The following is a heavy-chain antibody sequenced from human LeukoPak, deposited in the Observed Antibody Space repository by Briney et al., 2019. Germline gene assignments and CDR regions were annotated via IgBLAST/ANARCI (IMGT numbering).Heavy chain of an antibody. CDR3: ARVCWYNWFDP. J-gene: IGHJ5*02. V-gene: IGHV4-30-2*01. CDR1: GGSISSGGYS. D-gene: IGHD6-13*01. Sequence: SETLSLTCAVSGGSISSGGYSWRWIRQPPGKGLEWIGYIYHSGSTYYNPSLKSRVTISVDRSKNQFSLKLSSVTAADTAVYYCARVCWYNWFDPWGQGTLVTVSS. CDR2: IYHSGST.